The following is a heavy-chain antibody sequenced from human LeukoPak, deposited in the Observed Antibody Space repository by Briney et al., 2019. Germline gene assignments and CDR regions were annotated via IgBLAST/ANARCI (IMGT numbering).Heavy chain of an antibody. J-gene: IGHJ3*02. D-gene: IGHD6-19*01. CDR2: ISYDGSNK. CDR1: GFTFSSYA. CDR3: AREGPYSSGWYGAFDI. Sequence: GSLRLSCAASGFTFSSYAMHWVRQAPGKGLEWVAVISYDGSNKYYADSVKGRFTISRDNSKNTLYLQMNSLRAEDTAVYYCAREGPYSSGWYGAFDIWGQGTMVTVSS. V-gene: IGHV3-30*01.